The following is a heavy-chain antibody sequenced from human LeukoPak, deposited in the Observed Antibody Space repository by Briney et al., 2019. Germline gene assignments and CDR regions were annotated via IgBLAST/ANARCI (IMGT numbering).Heavy chain of an antibody. CDR3: ARDQQLPDY. CDR1: GFTFSDYY. CDR2: IKQDESEK. J-gene: IGHJ4*02. D-gene: IGHD6-13*01. Sequence: GGSLRLSCAASGFTFSDYYMSWIRQAPGKGLEWVANIKQDESEKYYVDSVKGRFTISRDNAKNSLYLQMNSLRAEDTAVYYCARDQQLPDYWGQGTLVTVSS. V-gene: IGHV3-7*01.